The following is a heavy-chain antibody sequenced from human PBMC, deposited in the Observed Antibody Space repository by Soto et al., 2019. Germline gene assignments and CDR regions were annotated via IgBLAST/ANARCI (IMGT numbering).Heavy chain of an antibody. CDR3: ARVKGIVVVITTFYWFDP. CDR2: ISAYNGNT. J-gene: IGHJ5*02. Sequence: GASVKVSCKASGYTFTSYGISWVRQAPGQGLEWMGWISAYNGNTNYAQKLQGRVTMTTDTSTSTAYMELRSLRSDDTAVYYCARVKGIVVVITTFYWFDPWGQGTLVTVSS. CDR1: GYTFTSYG. D-gene: IGHD3-22*01. V-gene: IGHV1-18*01.